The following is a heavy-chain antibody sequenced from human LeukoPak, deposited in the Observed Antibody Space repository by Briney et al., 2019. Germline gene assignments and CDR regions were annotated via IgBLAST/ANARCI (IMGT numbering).Heavy chain of an antibody. CDR2: LSGSGDST. D-gene: IGHD6-13*01. CDR3: AKGSGRSSWYYFDY. CDR1: KFTLSTYA. Sequence: RGSLRLSCAASKFTLSTYAMSWVRQAPGGGRGWVSALSGSGDSTYYADSVRGRFTISRDNSKNTLYLQMDSLRADDTALYYCAKGSGRSSWYYFDYWGQGILVIVSS. V-gene: IGHV3-23*01. J-gene: IGHJ4*02.